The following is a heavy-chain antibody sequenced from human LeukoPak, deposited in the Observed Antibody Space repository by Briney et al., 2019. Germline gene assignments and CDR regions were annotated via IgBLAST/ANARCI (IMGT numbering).Heavy chain of an antibody. V-gene: IGHV1-2*02. Sequence: ASVKVSCKASGYTFTGYYMHWVRQAPGQGLEWMGWINPNSGGTNYAQKFQGRVTMTRDTSISTAYMELSRLRSDDTAVYYCARDPTDIVATIGGYWGQGTLVTVSS. CDR3: ARDPTDIVATIGGY. J-gene: IGHJ4*02. D-gene: IGHD5-12*01. CDR1: GYTFTGYY. CDR2: INPNSGGT.